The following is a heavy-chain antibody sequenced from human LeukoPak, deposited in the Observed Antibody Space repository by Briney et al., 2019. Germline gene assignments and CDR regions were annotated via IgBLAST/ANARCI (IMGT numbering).Heavy chain of an antibody. CDR3: ARDGWFYYDSSDYSGFDY. CDR1: GYTFTRYY. V-gene: IGHV1-46*01. D-gene: IGHD3-22*01. J-gene: IGHJ4*02. CDR2: IIPSGDSI. Sequence: ASVKVSCKASGYTFTRYYMHWVRQAPGQGLEWMGIIIPSGDSINSAQKFQGRVTMTRDTSTSTVYMELSSLRSEDTAVYYCARDGWFYYDSSDYSGFDYWGQGTLVTVSS.